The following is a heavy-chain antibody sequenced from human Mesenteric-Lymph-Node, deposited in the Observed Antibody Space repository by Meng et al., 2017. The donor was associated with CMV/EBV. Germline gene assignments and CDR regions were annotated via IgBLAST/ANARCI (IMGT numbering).Heavy chain of an antibody. CDR3: ARVPYGDNGYWYFDL. Sequence: SGYSVTSYYLQWVRQAPGQGLEWMGIINPSGGRTRYAQKFQNRVTLTRDTSTSTVYMELSSLRFEDTAVYYCARVPYGDNGYWYFDLWGRGTLVTVSS. V-gene: IGHV1-46*01. CDR2: INPSGGRT. D-gene: IGHD4-23*01. CDR1: GYSVTSYY. J-gene: IGHJ2*01.